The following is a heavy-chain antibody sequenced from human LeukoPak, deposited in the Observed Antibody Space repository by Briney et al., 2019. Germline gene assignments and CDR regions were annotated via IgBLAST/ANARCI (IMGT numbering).Heavy chain of an antibody. CDR1: GFTFSSYA. Sequence: GGSLRLSCAASGFTFSSYAMGWVRQAPGKGLEWVSGIRGSGGSTYYADSVKGRFTISRDNSKNTLYLQMNSLRAEDTAVYYCAKVGSTAMVAHFDYWGQGTLVTVSS. V-gene: IGHV3-23*01. D-gene: IGHD5-18*01. J-gene: IGHJ4*02. CDR3: AKVGSTAMVAHFDY. CDR2: IRGSGGST.